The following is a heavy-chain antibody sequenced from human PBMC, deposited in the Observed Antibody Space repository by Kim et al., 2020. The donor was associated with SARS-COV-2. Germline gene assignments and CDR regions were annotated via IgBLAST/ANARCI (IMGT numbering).Heavy chain of an antibody. D-gene: IGHD2-2*01. V-gene: IGHV4-39*01. CDR2: IYYSGST. Sequence: SETLSLTCTVSGGSISSSSYYWGWIRQPPGKGLEWIGSIYYSGSTYYNPSLKSRVTISVDTSKNQFSLKLSSVTAADTAVYYCARRFGRGSSTTWFDPWGQGTLVTVSS. J-gene: IGHJ5*02. CDR3: ARRFGRGSSTTWFDP. CDR1: GGSISSSSYY.